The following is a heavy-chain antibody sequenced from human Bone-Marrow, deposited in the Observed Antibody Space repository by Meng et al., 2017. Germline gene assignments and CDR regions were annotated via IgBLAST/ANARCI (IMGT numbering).Heavy chain of an antibody. CDR3: ARDRGIAAAGQDNNWFDP. CDR2: IYYSGST. J-gene: IGHJ5*02. D-gene: IGHD6-13*01. CDR1: GGSISSGDYY. Sequence: QVQLQESGPGLVKPSQTLSLTCTVSGGSISSGDYYWSWIRQPPGKGLEWIGYIYYSGSTYYNPSLKSRVTLSVDTSKNQFSLKLSSVTAADTAVYYCARDRGIAAAGQDNNWFDPWGQGTLVTVSS. V-gene: IGHV4-30-4*01.